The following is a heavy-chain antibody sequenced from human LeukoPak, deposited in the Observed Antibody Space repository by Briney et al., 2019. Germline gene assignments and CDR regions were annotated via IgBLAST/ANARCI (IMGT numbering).Heavy chain of an antibody. CDR2: INHIGGT. D-gene: IGHD2-8*01. CDR3: ARANYDTNGNRRYYNYYGLDV. V-gene: IGHV4-34*01. CDR1: GGSFSGYY. Sequence: PSETLSLTCAVYGGSFSGYYWSWIRQPPGKGLEWIGEINHIGGTNHNPSLKSRVTISGDRSKSQFSLKLSSVAAADTAVYYCARANYDTNGNRRYYNYYGLDVWGQGTTVTVST. J-gene: IGHJ6*01.